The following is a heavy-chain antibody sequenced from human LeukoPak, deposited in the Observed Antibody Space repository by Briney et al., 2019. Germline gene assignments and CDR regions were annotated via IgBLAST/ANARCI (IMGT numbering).Heavy chain of an antibody. V-gene: IGHV1-2*02. J-gene: IGHJ4*02. Sequence: ASVKVSCKASGYTFTGYYMHWVRQAPGQGLEWMGWINPNSGGTNYAQKLQGRVTMTRDTSISTAYMELSRLRSDDTAVYYCARGPYCGGDCYSDYWGQGTLVTVSS. CDR1: GYTFTGYY. CDR3: ARGPYCGGDCYSDY. CDR2: INPNSGGT. D-gene: IGHD2-21*01.